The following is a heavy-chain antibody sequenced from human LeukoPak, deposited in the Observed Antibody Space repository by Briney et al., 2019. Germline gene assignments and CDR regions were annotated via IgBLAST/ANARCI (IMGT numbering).Heavy chain of an antibody. Sequence: ASVKVSCKASGYSFVGYYLHWVRQAPGQGLEWMSWIDPYTGNTHYAQKFQGRLTVTRDTSISTTYMELSWLTSADTAMYYCAREYSASEHWGQGTLVTVSS. J-gene: IGHJ1*01. D-gene: IGHD5-12*01. V-gene: IGHV1-2*02. CDR1: GYSFVGYY. CDR2: IDPYTGNT. CDR3: AREYSASEH.